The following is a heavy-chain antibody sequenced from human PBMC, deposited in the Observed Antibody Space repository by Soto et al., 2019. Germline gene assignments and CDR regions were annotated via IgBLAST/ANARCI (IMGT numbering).Heavy chain of an antibody. V-gene: IGHV4-30-2*01. CDR1: GGSISSGGYS. D-gene: IGHD3-10*01. Sequence: QLQLQESGSGLVKPSQTLSLTCAVSGGSISSGGYSWSWIRQPPGKGLEWIGYIYHSGSTYYNPSLKGRVAXAXDXPKNQFSLKLSSVTAADTAVYYCARAHGSGWGAFDIWGQGTMVTVSS. CDR2: IYHSGST. CDR3: ARAHGSGWGAFDI. J-gene: IGHJ3*02.